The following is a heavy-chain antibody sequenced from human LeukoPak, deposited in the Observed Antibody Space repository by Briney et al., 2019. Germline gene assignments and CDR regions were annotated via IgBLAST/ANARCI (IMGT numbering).Heavy chain of an antibody. J-gene: IGHJ4*02. CDR1: GFTFRSYS. CDR3: AIDSYGYNWVDDY. D-gene: IGHD5-18*01. V-gene: IGHV3-21*01. Sequence: GGSLRLSCAASGFTFRSYSMNWVRQAPGKGLEWVSSISSSSSYIYYADSAKGRFTISRDNAKDSLYLQMNSLRAEDTAVYYCAIDSYGYNWVDDYWGQGTLVTVSS. CDR2: ISSSSSYI.